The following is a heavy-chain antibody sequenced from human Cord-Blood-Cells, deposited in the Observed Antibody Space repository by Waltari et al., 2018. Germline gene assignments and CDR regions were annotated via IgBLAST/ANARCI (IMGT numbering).Heavy chain of an antibody. Sequence: QVQLVQSGAEVKKPGAPSKISCKASGYTFPRYDINSLRQATGQGLEWMGWMNPNSGNTGYAQKFQGRVTITRNTSISTAYMELSSLRSEDTAVYYCARGRGGSYYWFDPWGQGTLVTVSS. CDR2: MNPNSGNT. CDR3: ARGRGGSYYWFDP. D-gene: IGHD1-26*01. CDR1: GYTFPRYD. V-gene: IGHV1-8*03. J-gene: IGHJ5*02.